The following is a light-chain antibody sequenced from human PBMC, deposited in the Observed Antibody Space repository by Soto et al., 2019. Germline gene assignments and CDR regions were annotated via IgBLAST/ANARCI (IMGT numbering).Light chain of an antibody. CDR2: KAS. CDR1: QSISSW. J-gene: IGKJ1*01. Sequence: DIQTTQSPSTLSASVGDRVTITCRASQSISSWLAWYQRKPGKAPKLLIYKASTLQSGVPSRFSGSGSGTEFTLAISSLQPDDSATYYCQQYNDNWTFGQGTKV. CDR3: QQYNDNWT. V-gene: IGKV1-5*03.